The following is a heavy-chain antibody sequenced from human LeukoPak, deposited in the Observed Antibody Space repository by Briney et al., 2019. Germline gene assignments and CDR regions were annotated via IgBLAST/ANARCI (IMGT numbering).Heavy chain of an antibody. CDR3: ARDVGATPTFDY. D-gene: IGHD1-26*01. J-gene: IGHJ4*02. V-gene: IGHV3-21*01. CDR2: ISSSSSYI. Sequence: PGGSLRLSCAASGFTFSSYSMNWVRQAPGKGLEWVSSISSSSSYIYYADSVKGRFTISRDNAKNSLYLQMNSLRAEDTAVYYCARDVGATPTFDYWGQGTLVTVSS. CDR1: GFTFSSYS.